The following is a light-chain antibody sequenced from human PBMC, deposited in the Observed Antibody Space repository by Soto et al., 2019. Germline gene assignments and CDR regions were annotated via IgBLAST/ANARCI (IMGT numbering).Light chain of an antibody. CDR1: QSVRSN. Sequence: EMVMTQSPATLSVSNGERATLSCRASQSVRSNLAWYQQKPGQAPRLVIYAASTRATGIPDRFSGSVSGTEFTLTISSLQSEDFAVYYCQQYNEGPSFTFGQGTHWRL. V-gene: IGKV3-15*01. CDR3: QQYNEGPSFT. J-gene: IGKJ5*01. CDR2: AAS.